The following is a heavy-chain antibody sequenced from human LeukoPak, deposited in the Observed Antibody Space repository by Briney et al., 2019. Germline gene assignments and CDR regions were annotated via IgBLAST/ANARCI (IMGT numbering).Heavy chain of an antibody. CDR3: AKDGMATISYYFDY. V-gene: IGHV3-23*01. CDR2: ISGSGGNT. J-gene: IGHJ4*02. Sequence: PGGSLRLSCAASGFTFSSYAMSWVRQAPGKGLEWVSAISGSGGNTYYADSVKGRFTISRDNSKNTLYLQMNSLGAEDTAVYYCAKDGMATISYYFDYWGQGTLVTVSS. CDR1: GFTFSSYA. D-gene: IGHD5-24*01.